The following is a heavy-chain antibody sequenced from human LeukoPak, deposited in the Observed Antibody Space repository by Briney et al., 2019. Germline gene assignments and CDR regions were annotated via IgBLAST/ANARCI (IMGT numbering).Heavy chain of an antibody. J-gene: IGHJ4*02. CDR2: IYTSGST. D-gene: IGHD5-12*01. CDR3: ARDLVSRSGYDSRFDY. Sequence: SETLSLTCTVSGGSISSYYWSWIRQPAGKGLEWIGRIYTSGSTNYNPSLKSRVTMSVDTSKNQFSLKLSSVTAADTAVYYCARDLVSRSGYDSRFDYWGQGTPVTVSS. CDR1: GGSISSYY. V-gene: IGHV4-4*07.